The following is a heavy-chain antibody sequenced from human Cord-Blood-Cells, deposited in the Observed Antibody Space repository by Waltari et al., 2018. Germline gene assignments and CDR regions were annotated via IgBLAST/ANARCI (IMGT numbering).Heavy chain of an antibody. Sequence: QVQLVESGGGVVQPGRSLRLSCAASGFTFSSYGMHWVRQAPGKGLEWVGVLWYDGSNKYYADAVKGRFTSSRDNSKNTLYLQMNSLRAEDTTVYYCARDPFPYSSSWYLDYWGQGTLVTVSS. CDR2: LWYDGSNK. V-gene: IGHV3-33*01. CDR3: ARDPFPYSSSWYLDY. D-gene: IGHD6-13*01. J-gene: IGHJ4*02. CDR1: GFTFSSYG.